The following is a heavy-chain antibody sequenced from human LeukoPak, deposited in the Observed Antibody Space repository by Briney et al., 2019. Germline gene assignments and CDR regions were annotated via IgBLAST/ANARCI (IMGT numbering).Heavy chain of an antibody. CDR3: ARGGAATGNFDY. V-gene: IGHV4-38-2*01. J-gene: IGHJ4*02. D-gene: IGHD2-15*01. CDR2: IYHSGST. Sequence: PSGTLSPTSAVSGYSLSSGYYWVWVRPPPGEGLGWIGSIYHSGSTYYNPSLKSRVTISVDTSKNQFSLKLSSVTAADTAVYYCARGGAATGNFDYWGQGTLVTVSS. CDR1: GYSLSSGYY.